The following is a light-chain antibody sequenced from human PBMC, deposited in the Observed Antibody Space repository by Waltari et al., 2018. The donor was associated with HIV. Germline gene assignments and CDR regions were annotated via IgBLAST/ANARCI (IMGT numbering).Light chain of an antibody. CDR1: QDISKY. CDR2: DAS. J-gene: IGKJ3*01. V-gene: IGKV1-33*01. Sequence: DIQMTQSPSSLSASVGDRVTITCQASQDISKYLSWHQQKPGKAPRLLISDASNLQTGVPTRFSGKGSGTDFTFTISSLQPENIAKYFCQQYDWLPFTFGPGTKVDIK. CDR3: QQYDWLPFT.